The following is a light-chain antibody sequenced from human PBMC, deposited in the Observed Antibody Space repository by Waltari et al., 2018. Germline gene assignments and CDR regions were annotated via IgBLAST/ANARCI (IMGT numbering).Light chain of an antibody. CDR1: QSISGW. V-gene: IGKV1-5*01. J-gene: IGKJ1*01. Sequence: DIQMTQSPSTLSASVGDRVTITCRASQSISGWLALYQQKPGKAPKLLIYDASSLESGVPSRFSGSRSGTEFTLTISSLQPDDFATYYCQQYNSYPWTFGQGTKVEIK. CDR3: QQYNSYPWT. CDR2: DAS.